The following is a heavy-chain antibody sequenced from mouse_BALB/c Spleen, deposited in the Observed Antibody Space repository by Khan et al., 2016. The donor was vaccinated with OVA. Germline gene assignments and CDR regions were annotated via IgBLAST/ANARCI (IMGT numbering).Heavy chain of an antibody. CDR1: GYTFTSYW. Sequence: DLVKPGASVKLSCKASGYTFTSYWINWIKQRPGQGLEWIGRIAPGSGSTRYDEIFKGKATLTVDTSSSTAYIQLSSLSYEDSAVYFCERENYYCRTCDAMDYWGQGTSVTVSS. CDR2: IAPGSGST. D-gene: IGHD1-1*01. V-gene: IGHV1S41*01. CDR3: ERENYYCRTCDAMDY. J-gene: IGHJ4*01.